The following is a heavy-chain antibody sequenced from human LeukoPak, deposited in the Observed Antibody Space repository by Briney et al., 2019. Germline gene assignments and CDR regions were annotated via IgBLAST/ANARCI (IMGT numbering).Heavy chain of an antibody. CDR2: IYYSGST. Sequence: SETLSLTCTVSGGSISSSYWSWIRQPPGKALEWISYIYYSGSTNYNPSLKSRVTISVDTSKNQFSLRLSSVTAADTAVYYCARWRSGFDSWGQGTLVTVSS. CDR1: GGSISSSY. J-gene: IGHJ4*02. CDR3: ARWRSGFDS. V-gene: IGHV4-59*01.